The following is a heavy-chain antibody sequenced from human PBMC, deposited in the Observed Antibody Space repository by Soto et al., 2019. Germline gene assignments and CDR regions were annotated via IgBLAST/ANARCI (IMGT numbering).Heavy chain of an antibody. CDR2: IYYSGST. D-gene: IGHD5-12*01. CDR3: ARYKWLPPLYYYDY. Sequence: SETLSLTCSVSGGSTSSGSYYWGWFRQPPGKGLEWIGSIYYSGSTYFNPTLKSRVTMSVDTSKDQSSLRLSSVTAADTAVYYCARYKWLPPLYYYDYWGQGTLVTVSS. CDR1: GGSTSSGSYY. J-gene: IGHJ4*02. V-gene: IGHV4-39*01.